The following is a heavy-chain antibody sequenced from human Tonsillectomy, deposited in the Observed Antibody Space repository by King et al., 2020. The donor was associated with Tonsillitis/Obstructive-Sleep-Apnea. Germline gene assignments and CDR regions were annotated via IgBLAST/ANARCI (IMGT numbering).Heavy chain of an antibody. V-gene: IGHV4-30-2*01. CDR3: ARGALYGDYAWYFDL. CDR2: IFHSGST. J-gene: IGHJ2*01. D-gene: IGHD4-17*01. CDR1: GGSISSGGYS. Sequence: QLQESGSGLVKPSQTLSLTCGVSGGSISSGGYSWSWIRQPPGKGLEWIGYIFHSGSTYYNPSLKSRVTISIDRSKKQFSLRRSSVTAADTAVYYCARGALYGDYAWYFDLWGRGTLVTVSS.